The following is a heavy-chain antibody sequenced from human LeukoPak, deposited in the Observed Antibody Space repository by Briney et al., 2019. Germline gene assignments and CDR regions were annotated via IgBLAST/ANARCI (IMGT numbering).Heavy chain of an antibody. V-gene: IGHV3-7*03. J-gene: IGHJ3*02. CDR3: ARGPGRAFDI. CDR2: IKQDGSEK. CDR1: GFTFRSYW. Sequence: VGTLSLSCAASGFTFRSYWMSWVRQAPGTGLEWAANIKQDGSEKYYVDSVKGRFTISRDNAKNSLYLQMNSLRAEDTAVYYCARGPGRAFDIWGQGTMVTVSS. D-gene: IGHD1-26*01.